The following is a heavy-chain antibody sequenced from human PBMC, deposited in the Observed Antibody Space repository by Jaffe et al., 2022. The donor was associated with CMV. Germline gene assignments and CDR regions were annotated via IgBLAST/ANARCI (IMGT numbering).Heavy chain of an antibody. CDR1: GGSISSSSYY. CDR3: ARRTVVVVAAIEWFDP. Sequence: QLQLQESGPGLVKPSETLSLTCTVSGGSISSSSYYWGWIRQPPGKGLEWIGSIYYSGSTYYNPSLKSRVTISVDTSKNQFSLKLSSVTAADTAVYYCARRTVVVVAAIEWFDPWGQGTLVTVSS. V-gene: IGHV4-39*01. D-gene: IGHD2-15*01. CDR2: IYYSGST. J-gene: IGHJ5*02.